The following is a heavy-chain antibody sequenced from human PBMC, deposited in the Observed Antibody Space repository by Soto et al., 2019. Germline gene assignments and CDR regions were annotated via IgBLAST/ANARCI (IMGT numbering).Heavy chain of an antibody. D-gene: IGHD3-22*01. CDR1: GGSINNYY. V-gene: IGHV4-59*01. Sequence: SQTLSLTCTVSGGSINNYYWSWIRQPPGKGLEWIGYIYYSGSTNYNPSLKSRVTISVDTSKNQFSLKLSSVTAADTAVYYCAGKDYYDGSGYYPIPYYWGQGTLVTVSS. CDR3: AGKDYYDGSGYYPIPYY. CDR2: IYYSGST. J-gene: IGHJ4*02.